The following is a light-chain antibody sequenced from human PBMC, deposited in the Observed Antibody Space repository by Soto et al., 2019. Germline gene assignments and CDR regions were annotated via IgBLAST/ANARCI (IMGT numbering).Light chain of an antibody. CDR2: KVS. CDR1: RSLSGW. V-gene: IGKV1-5*03. Sequence: DFQMTQSPSTLSASVGDRVTITCRASRSLSGWLAWYQQKPGKAPKLLIYKVSTLETGVPSRFRGSGSGTEFTLTINSRQPDDSATYFCQQYFGAWTFGQGTKVEI. J-gene: IGKJ1*01. CDR3: QQYFGAWT.